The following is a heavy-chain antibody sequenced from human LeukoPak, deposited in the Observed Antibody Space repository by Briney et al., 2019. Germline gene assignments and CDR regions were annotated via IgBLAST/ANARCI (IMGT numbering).Heavy chain of an antibody. D-gene: IGHD5/OR15-5a*01. Sequence: GSLRLSCAASGFTFSSYWMSWVRQAPGKGLEWIGYIYHSGSTYYNPSLKSRVTISVDRSKNQFSLKLSSATAADTAVYYCARVQSTLVSDHYYGVDVWGQGTTVTVSS. CDR3: ARVQSTLVSDHYYGVDV. J-gene: IGHJ6*02. CDR2: IYHSGST. CDR1: GFTFSSYW. V-gene: IGHV4-4*02.